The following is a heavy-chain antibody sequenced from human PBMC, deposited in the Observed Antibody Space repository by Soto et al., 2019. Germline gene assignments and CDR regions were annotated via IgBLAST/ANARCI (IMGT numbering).Heavy chain of an antibody. V-gene: IGHV6-1*01. J-gene: IGHJ5*02. CDR1: GDSVSNKSAA. Sequence: PSQTLSLTCAITGDSVSNKSAAWNWIRQSPSRGLEWLGRTYYRSKWYDDFAVSVKSRITISPDTSKNQFSLHLNSVTPEDTAVYYCTRVDWKEVRRWFGPWGQGTLVTVSS. D-gene: IGHD3-9*01. CDR3: TRVDWKEVRRWFGP. CDR2: TYYRSKWYD.